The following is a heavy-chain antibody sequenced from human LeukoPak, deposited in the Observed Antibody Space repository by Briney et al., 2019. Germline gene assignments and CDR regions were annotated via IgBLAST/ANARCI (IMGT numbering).Heavy chain of an antibody. CDR3: ARDVYYYGSGSYYRTYYFDY. D-gene: IGHD3-10*01. Sequence: SETLSLTCTVSGGSISSYYWSWIRQPAGKGLEWIGRIYTSGSTNYNPPLKSRVTMSVDTSKNQFSLKLSSVTAADTAVYYCARDVYYYGSGSYYRTYYFDYWGQGTLVTVSS. J-gene: IGHJ4*02. CDR1: GGSISSYY. V-gene: IGHV4-4*07. CDR2: IYTSGST.